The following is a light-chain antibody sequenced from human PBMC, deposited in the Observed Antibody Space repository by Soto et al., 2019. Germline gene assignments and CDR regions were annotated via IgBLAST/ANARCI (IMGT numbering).Light chain of an antibody. Sequence: QSVLTQPASVSGSPGQSITISCTGTSSDVGGYNYVSWYQQHPGKAPKLMIYDVSNRPSGVSNRFSGSKSGNTASLTISGLQAEDEADYYCSSYTSSSTLPNWVFGGVTKLTVL. CDR1: SSDVGGYNY. CDR3: SSYTSSSTLPNWV. J-gene: IGLJ3*02. CDR2: DVS. V-gene: IGLV2-14*01.